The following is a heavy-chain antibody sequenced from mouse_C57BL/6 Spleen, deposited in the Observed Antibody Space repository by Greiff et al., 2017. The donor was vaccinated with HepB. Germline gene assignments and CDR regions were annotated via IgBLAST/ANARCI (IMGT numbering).Heavy chain of an antibody. D-gene: IGHD4-1*01. J-gene: IGHJ4*01. V-gene: IGHV1-26*01. Sequence: VQLQQSGPELVKPGASVKISCKASGYTFTDYYMNWVKQSHGKSLEWIGDINPNNGGTSYNEKFKGKATLSVDKSSSTAYMEHRSLTSEYSAVYYCARVGKAMDYWGQGTSVTVSS. CDR2: INPNNGGT. CDR3: ARVGKAMDY. CDR1: GYTFTDYY.